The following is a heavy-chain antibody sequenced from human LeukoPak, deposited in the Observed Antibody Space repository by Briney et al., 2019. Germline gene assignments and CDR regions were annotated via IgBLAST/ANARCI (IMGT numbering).Heavy chain of an antibody. D-gene: IGHD3-3*01. Sequence: ASVNVSCKAFGYTLSSYGISWLRQAPGQGLEWIGWISGYNYKTKYAQTFQGRVAMTIDTSTKTVSMELRILRSDDTAVYYCARDHEGSPFWRDAFDIWGQGTMVTVSS. CDR3: ARDHEGSPFWRDAFDI. CDR1: GYTLSSYG. CDR2: ISGYNYKT. V-gene: IGHV1-18*04. J-gene: IGHJ3*02.